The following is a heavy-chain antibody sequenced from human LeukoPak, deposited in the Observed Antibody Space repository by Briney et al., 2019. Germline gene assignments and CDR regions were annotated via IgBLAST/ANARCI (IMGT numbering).Heavy chain of an antibody. V-gene: IGHV3-21*01. CDR3: ARDQEAVAGYDY. J-gene: IGHJ4*02. Sequence: GGSLRLSCAASGFTFSSYSMNWVRQAPGKGLEWVSSISSSSSYIYYADSVKGRFTISRDNAKNSLYLQMNSLRAEDTAVYYCARDQEAVAGYDYWGQGTLVTVSS. CDR1: GFTFSSYS. D-gene: IGHD6-19*01. CDR2: ISSSSSYI.